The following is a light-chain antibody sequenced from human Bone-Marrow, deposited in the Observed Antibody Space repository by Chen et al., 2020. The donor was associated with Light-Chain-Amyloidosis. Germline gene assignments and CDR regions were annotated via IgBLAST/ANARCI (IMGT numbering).Light chain of an antibody. J-gene: IGKJ4*01. Sequence: IVLTQSPGTLSLSPGEGANLSCRASQTISSNYLTWYQQKFGQAPRLRIYGSSSRATGIQDRFTGSGSGTDFTLTINRLEPEDFAMYYCQQYGTSPLTFGGGTKVEIK. CDR1: QTISSNY. CDR2: GSS. V-gene: IGKV3-20*01. CDR3: QQYGTSPLT.